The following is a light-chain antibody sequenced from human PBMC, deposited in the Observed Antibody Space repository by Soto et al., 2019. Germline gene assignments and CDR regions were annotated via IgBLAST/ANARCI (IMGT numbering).Light chain of an antibody. CDR1: QSIRSH. V-gene: IGKV1-39*01. CDR2: TAS. J-gene: IGKJ5*01. CDR3: QQSYSTPIS. Sequence: DIRMTQSPSSLSASVGDTGTITCRASQSIRSHLDWYQQKPGKAPNLLMYTASNLQSGVPSRFSGSGSGTDFTLTISSLQPEDFATYYCQQSYSTPISFGQGTRLEIK.